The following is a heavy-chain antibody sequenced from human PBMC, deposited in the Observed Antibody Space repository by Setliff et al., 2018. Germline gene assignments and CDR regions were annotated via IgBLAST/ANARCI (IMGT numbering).Heavy chain of an antibody. CDR2: ISTYNGHT. CDR1: DYILTSYG. V-gene: IGHV1-18*01. D-gene: IGHD2-15*01. J-gene: IGHJ3*01. Sequence: ASVKVSCKTSDYILTSYGLSWVRQAPGQGLDWMGWISTYNGHTNYAQKLQGRVTMTTDTSTRTAYVELRSLRSGDTAVYFCALSSLSICSGGNCPNVFDVWGQGTMVTVS. CDR3: ALSSLSICSGGNCPNVFDV.